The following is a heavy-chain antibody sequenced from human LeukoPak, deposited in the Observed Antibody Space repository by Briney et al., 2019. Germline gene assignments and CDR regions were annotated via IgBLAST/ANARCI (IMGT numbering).Heavy chain of an antibody. Sequence: GGSLRLSCAASGFTFSSYGMHWVRQAPGKGLEWVAYIRYDGVKEYYADSVKGRFTISRDNSKGTLYLEMNSLRAEDTAVYYCAKPSLVYDTSGNFYFDFWGQGTLLTVSS. CDR2: IRYDGVKE. V-gene: IGHV3-30*02. D-gene: IGHD3-22*01. J-gene: IGHJ4*02. CDR3: AKPSLVYDTSGNFYFDF. CDR1: GFTFSSYG.